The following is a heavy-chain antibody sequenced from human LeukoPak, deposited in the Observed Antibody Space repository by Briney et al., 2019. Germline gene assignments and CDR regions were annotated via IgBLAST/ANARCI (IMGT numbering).Heavy chain of an antibody. CDR3: ARDYRFDFWSGLRDYYYYGMDV. Sequence: PSETLSLTCTVSGGSIISSDYHWGWVRQPPGKGLEWIGYIYYSGSTNYNPSLKSRVTISVDTSKNQFSLKLSSVTAADTAVYYCARDYRFDFWSGLRDYYYYGMDVWGQGTTVTVSS. CDR1: GGSIISSDYH. V-gene: IGHV4-61*08. D-gene: IGHD3-3*01. CDR2: IYYSGST. J-gene: IGHJ6*02.